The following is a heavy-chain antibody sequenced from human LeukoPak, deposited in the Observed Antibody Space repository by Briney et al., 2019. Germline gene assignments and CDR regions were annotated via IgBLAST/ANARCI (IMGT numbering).Heavy chain of an antibody. J-gene: IGHJ4*02. V-gene: IGHV3-64D*06. Sequence: GGSLRLSCAASGFTFSSYWMHWVRQAPGKGLEYVSAISSNGGSTYYADSVKGRFTISRDNSKNTLYLQMSSLRAEDTAVYYCVKALYYDSSGYVMDTDYWGQGTLVTVSS. CDR2: ISSNGGST. D-gene: IGHD3-22*01. CDR3: VKALYYDSSGYVMDTDY. CDR1: GFTFSSYW.